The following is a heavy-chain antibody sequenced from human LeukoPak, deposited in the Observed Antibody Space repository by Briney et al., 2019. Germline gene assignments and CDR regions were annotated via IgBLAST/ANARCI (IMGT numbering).Heavy chain of an antibody. CDR3: ARWRAAADAFDI. D-gene: IGHD2-2*01. V-gene: IGHV3-66*01. Sequence: GGSLRLSCAASGFTVSSNYMSWVRQAPGKGLEWVSVIYSGGSTYYADSVKGRFTISRENARNSLYLEMNSLTAGDTAVYYCARWRAAADAFDIWGQGTMVTVSS. J-gene: IGHJ3*02. CDR2: IYSGGST. CDR1: GFTVSSNY.